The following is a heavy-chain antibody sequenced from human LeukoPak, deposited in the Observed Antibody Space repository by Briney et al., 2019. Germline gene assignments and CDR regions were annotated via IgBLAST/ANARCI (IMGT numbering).Heavy chain of an antibody. CDR1: GFTFSSYA. CDR2: ISYDGSNK. D-gene: IGHD5-12*01. V-gene: IGHV3-30-3*01. CDR3: ASEGGRYSGYDYGDPICY. J-gene: IGHJ4*02. Sequence: PGGSLRLSCAASGFTFSSYAMNWVRQAPGKGLEWVAVISYDGSNKYYADSVKGRFTISRDNSKNTLYLQMNSLRAEDTAVYYCASEGGRYSGYDYGDPICYWGQGTLVTVSS.